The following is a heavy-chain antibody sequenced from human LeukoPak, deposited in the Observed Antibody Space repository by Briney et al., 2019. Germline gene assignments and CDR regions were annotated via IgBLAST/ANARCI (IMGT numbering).Heavy chain of an antibody. J-gene: IGHJ6*02. D-gene: IGHD2-2*01. CDR1: GFTFSSYA. CDR3: AKDLGYCSSTSCQEDPYYYYGMDV. Sequence: GGSLRLSCAASGFTFSSYAMSWVRQAPGKGLEWVSAISGSGGSTYYADSVKGRFTISRDNSKNTLYLQMNSLRAEDTAVYYCAKDLGYCSSTSCQEDPYYYYGMDVWGQGTTVTVSS. CDR2: ISGSGGST. V-gene: IGHV3-23*01.